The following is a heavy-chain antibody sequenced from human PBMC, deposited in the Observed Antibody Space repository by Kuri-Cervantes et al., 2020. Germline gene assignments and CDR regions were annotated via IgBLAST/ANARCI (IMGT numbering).Heavy chain of an antibody. D-gene: IGHD3-9*01. CDR2: INPSGGST. J-gene: IGHJ6*02. CDR1: GYTFTSYY. CDR3: ARMYYDILTGYYSGYYGMDV. V-gene: IGHV1-46*01. Sequence: ASVKVSCKASGYTFTSYYMHWVRQAPGQGLEWMGIINPSGGSTSYAQKFQGRVTMTRNTSIGTAYMELSSLRSEDTAVYYCARMYYDILTGYYSGYYGMDVWGQGTTVTVSS.